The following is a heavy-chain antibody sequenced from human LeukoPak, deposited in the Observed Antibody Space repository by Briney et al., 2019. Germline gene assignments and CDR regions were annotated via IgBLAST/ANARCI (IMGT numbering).Heavy chain of an antibody. CDR1: GYSISSGYY. CDR2: INHSGST. J-gene: IGHJ4*02. D-gene: IGHD3-9*01. CDR3: ARERKYYDILTGYYTRYYFDY. V-gene: IGHV4-38-2*02. Sequence: SETLSLTCTVSGYSISSGYYWGWIRQPPGKGLEWIGEINHSGSTNYNPSLKSRVTISVDTSKNQFSLKLSSVTAADTAVYYCARERKYYDILTGYYTRYYFDYWGQGTLVTVSS.